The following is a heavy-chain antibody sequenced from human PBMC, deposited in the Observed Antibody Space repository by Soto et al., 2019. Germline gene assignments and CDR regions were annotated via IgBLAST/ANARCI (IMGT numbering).Heavy chain of an antibody. D-gene: IGHD5-18*01. Sequence: QVQLQQWGAGLLKPSETLSLTCAVYGGSFSGYYWSWIRQPPGKGLEWIGEINHSGSTNYNPSLKSRVTISVDTSKNEFSLKLSSVTAADTAVYYCARVRRYSRAGFNWFDPWGQGTLVTVSS. J-gene: IGHJ5*02. CDR3: ARVRRYSRAGFNWFDP. CDR1: GGSFSGYY. CDR2: INHSGST. V-gene: IGHV4-34*01.